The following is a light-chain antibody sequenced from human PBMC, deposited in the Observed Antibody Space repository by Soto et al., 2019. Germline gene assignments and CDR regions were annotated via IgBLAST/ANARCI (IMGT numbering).Light chain of an antibody. V-gene: IGKV3-11*01. J-gene: IGKJ5*01. Sequence: EIVLTQSPATLSLSPGERATLSCRASQSVSSYLSWYQQKPGQAPSLLIEDASDRATGIPARFSGSGSGTVFTLTLSSLEAEDFAVYYCQERSNWPITFGQGTRLEMK. CDR1: QSVSSY. CDR2: DAS. CDR3: QERSNWPIT.